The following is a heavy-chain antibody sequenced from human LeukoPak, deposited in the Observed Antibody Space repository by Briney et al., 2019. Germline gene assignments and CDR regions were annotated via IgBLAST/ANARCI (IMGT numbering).Heavy chain of an antibody. V-gene: IGHV3-43*02. CDR2: ISGDGRGT. J-gene: IGHJ4*02. CDR1: GFTFDDYG. CDR3: AKRGNRGYFDY. Sequence: EGSLRLSCAASGFTFDDYGMYWVRQGPGKGLEWVSAISGDGRGTYYADSVKGRFTISRDNSKNSLFLQMNSLRTEDTALYYCAKRGNRGYFDYWGQGTLVTVSS. D-gene: IGHD2/OR15-2a*01.